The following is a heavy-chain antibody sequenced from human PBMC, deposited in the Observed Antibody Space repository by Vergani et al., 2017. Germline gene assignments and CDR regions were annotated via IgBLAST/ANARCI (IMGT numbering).Heavy chain of an antibody. V-gene: IGHV3-23*01. Sequence: EVQLLESGGGLVQPGGSLRLSCAASGFTFSSYAMSWVRQAPGKGLEWVSAISGSGGSTYYADSVKGRFPISRDNSKNTLYLQMNSLRAEDTAVYYCSGSSGWSRGAFDIWGQGTMVTVSS. D-gene: IGHD6-19*01. J-gene: IGHJ3*02. CDR1: GFTFSSYA. CDR2: ISGSGGST. CDR3: SGSSGWSRGAFDI.